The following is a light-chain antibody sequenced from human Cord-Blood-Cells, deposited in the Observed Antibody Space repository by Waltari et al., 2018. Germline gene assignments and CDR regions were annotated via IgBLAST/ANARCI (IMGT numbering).Light chain of an antibody. CDR2: EGS. Sequence: QSALTQPASVSGSPGQSITISCTGTSSDVGSYNLFSWYQQHPGKAPKLMFYEGSKRPSGVSNRFSGSKSGNTASLTISGLQAEDEADYYCCSYAGSSTYVFGTGTKVTVL. CDR1: SSDVGSYNL. J-gene: IGLJ1*01. CDR3: CSYAGSSTYV. V-gene: IGLV2-23*01.